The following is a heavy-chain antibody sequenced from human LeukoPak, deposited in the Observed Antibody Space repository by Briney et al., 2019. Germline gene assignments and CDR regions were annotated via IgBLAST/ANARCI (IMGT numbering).Heavy chain of an antibody. D-gene: IGHD6-13*01. CDR1: GYSFSIYW. CDR3: AATYSSSWYGGGPLDY. J-gene: IGHJ4*02. CDR2: VYPGDSDI. Sequence: GESLKISCKGSGYSFSIYWIGWVRQVPGKGLEWMGIVYPGDSDIRYSPSFQGQVTISANKSISTAYLQWSSLKASDTAMYYCAATYSSSWYGGGPLDYWGQGTLVTVSS. V-gene: IGHV5-51*01.